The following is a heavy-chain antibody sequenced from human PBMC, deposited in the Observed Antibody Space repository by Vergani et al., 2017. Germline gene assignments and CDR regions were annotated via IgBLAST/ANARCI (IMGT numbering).Heavy chain of an antibody. CDR1: GGTFSSYA. CDR2: IIPILGIA. J-gene: IGHJ4*02. CDR3: AGASNDFWSGYHFDY. D-gene: IGHD3-3*01. V-gene: IGHV1-69*04. Sequence: QVQLVQSGAEVKKPGASVKVSCKASGGTFSSYAISWVRQAPGQGLEWMGRIIPILGIANYAQKFQGRVTITADKSTGTAYMELSSLRSEVTAVYYCAGASNDFWSGYHFDYWGQGTLVTVSS.